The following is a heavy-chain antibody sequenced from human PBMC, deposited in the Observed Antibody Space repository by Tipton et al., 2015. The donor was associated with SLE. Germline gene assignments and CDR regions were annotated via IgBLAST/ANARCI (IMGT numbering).Heavy chain of an antibody. CDR3: ARSSIYGHLNYFDN. D-gene: IGHD6-19*01. V-gene: IGHV4-39*07. J-gene: IGHJ4*02. CDR1: GGSISSSSYY. Sequence: TLSLTCTVSGGSISSSSYYWSWIRQPPGKGLEWIGSINYSGNSYYNPSLKSRVTTLMDTSKNQFSLRLSSVTAADTAVYYCARSSIYGHLNYFDNWGQGTLATVSS. CDR2: INYSGNS.